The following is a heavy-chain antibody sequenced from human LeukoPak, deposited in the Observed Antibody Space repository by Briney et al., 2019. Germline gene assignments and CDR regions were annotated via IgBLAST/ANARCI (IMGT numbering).Heavy chain of an antibody. V-gene: IGHV5-51*01. D-gene: IGHD2-8*01. CDR2: IYPGDSDT. J-gene: IGHJ4*02. Sequence: GESLKISCKGSGYSFTSYWIGWVRQMPGKGLEWMGIIYPGDSDTRYSPSFQGQVTISADKSISTAYLQWSSLKASDTAMYYCARAAYCTHGVCRYFDYWGQGTLVTVSS. CDR3: ARAAYCTHGVCRYFDY. CDR1: GYSFTSYW.